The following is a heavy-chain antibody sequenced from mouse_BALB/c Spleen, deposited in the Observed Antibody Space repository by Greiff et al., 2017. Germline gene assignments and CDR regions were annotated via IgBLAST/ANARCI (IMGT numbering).Heavy chain of an antibody. CDR2: INPSNGGT. CDR3: ARGPSTRRGAMDY. J-gene: IGHJ4*01. CDR1: GYTFTSYY. D-gene: IGHD2-1*01. Sequence: QVQLQQSGAELVKPGASVKLSCKASGYTFTSYYMYWVKQRPGQGLEWIGEINPSNGGTNFNEKFKSKATLTVDKSSSTAYMQLSSLTSEDSAVYYCARGPSTRRGAMDYWGQGTSVTVSS. V-gene: IGHV1S81*02.